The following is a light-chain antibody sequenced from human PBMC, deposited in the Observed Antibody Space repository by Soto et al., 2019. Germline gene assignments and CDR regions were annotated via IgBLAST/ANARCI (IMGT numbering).Light chain of an antibody. Sequence: DLQMTQSPSSLSASVGDRVTITCQASQDISNYLNWYQQKPGKAPKLLIYDASNLEAGVPSRFSGSGSGTDFTFTITSLQPEDIATYYCQQYDNLPPFTFGPGTKVHIK. CDR3: QQYDNLPPFT. CDR1: QDISNY. V-gene: IGKV1-33*01. J-gene: IGKJ3*01. CDR2: DAS.